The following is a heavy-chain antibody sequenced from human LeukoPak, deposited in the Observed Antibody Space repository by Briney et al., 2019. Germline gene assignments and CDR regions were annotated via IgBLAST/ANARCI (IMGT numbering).Heavy chain of an antibody. CDR2: IYYSGST. V-gene: IGHV4-59*01. CDR3: ARDRY. Sequence: GSLRLSCAAPELMFSSYAMSWVRQAPGKGLEWIGYIYYSGSTNYNPSLKSRVTISVDTSKNQFSLKLSSVTAADTAVYYCARDRYWGQGTLVAVSS. J-gene: IGHJ4*02. CDR1: ELMFSSYA.